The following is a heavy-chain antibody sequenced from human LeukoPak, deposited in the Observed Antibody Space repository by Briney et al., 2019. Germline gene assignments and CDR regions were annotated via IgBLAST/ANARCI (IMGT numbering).Heavy chain of an antibody. D-gene: IGHD5-24*01. Sequence: PSETLSLTCAVSGGSISSSNWWSWVRQPPGKGLEWIGYIYYSGSTNYNPSLKSRVTISVDTSKNQFSLKLSSVTAADTAVYYCARVRGLMATTRGYFDYWGQGTLVTVSS. V-gene: IGHV4-4*02. J-gene: IGHJ4*02. CDR1: GGSISSSNW. CDR2: IYYSGST. CDR3: ARVRGLMATTRGYFDY.